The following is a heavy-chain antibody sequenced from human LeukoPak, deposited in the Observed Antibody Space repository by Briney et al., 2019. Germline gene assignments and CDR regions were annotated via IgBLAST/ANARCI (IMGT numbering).Heavy chain of an antibody. CDR1: GFTFSTYA. Sequence: GGSLRLSCSASGFTFSTYAIHWVRLAPGRGLGYVSGISSNGGSTYYADSVKGRFTISRDNSKNTVYLQMSGLRGEDTAVYYCVRSRVDYTSDYRGQGTLVTVSS. J-gene: IGHJ4*02. CDR3: VRSRVDYTSDY. V-gene: IGHV3-64D*06. D-gene: IGHD2-2*02. CDR2: ISSNGGST.